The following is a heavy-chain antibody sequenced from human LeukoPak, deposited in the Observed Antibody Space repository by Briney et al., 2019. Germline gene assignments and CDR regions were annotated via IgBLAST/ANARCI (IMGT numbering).Heavy chain of an antibody. CDR2: IYPGDSDT. V-gene: IGHV5-51*01. J-gene: IGHJ4*02. CDR3: ATPYPREYCSSTTCYFNY. D-gene: IGHD2-2*01. Sequence: PGESLKISCKGFGYSFTSYWIGWVRQMPGKGLEWMGIIYPGDSDTRYSPSFQGQVTISADKSISTTYLQWSSLKASDTAMYYCATPYPREYCSSTTCYFNYWGQGTLVTVSS. CDR1: GYSFTSYW.